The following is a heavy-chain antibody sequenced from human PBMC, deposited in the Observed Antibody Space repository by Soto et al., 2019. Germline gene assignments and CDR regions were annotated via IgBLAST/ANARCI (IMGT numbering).Heavy chain of an antibody. CDR1: GFTFSSYA. D-gene: IGHD3-10*01. CDR3: AKSPGGRVAGFDY. Sequence: GGSLRLSCAASGFTFSSYAMSLFRQDPGQGLEWVSAISGSGGGTYYAESVKCRFTISTDNSKSTLYLRMNSLRAEATVGDYGAKSPGGRVAGFDYRGQESQVTVSS. CDR2: ISGSGGGT. J-gene: IGHJ4*02. V-gene: IGHV3-23*01.